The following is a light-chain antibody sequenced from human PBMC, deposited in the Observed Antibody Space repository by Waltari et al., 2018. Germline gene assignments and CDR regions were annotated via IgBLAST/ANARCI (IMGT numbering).Light chain of an antibody. CDR3: QQGLT. CDR1: QDIINY. Sequence: DIQMTQSPSSLSASVGDRVTITCQASQDIINYLNWYQQKSGKAPKLLIYDASNLETGVPSRFSGSGSGTDFTFTISSLQPEDIATYYCQQGLTFGGGTKVEIK. J-gene: IGKJ4*01. V-gene: IGKV1-33*01. CDR2: DAS.